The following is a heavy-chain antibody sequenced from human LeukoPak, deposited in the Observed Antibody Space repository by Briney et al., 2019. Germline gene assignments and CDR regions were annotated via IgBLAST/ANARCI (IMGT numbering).Heavy chain of an antibody. D-gene: IGHD3-16*01. V-gene: IGHV1-2*02. CDR2: INPDSGFT. J-gene: IGHJ4*02. Sequence: ASVKVFCEASGYKFTKDYMHWVRQAPGQGLEFMGWINPDSGFTNYAQKFKGRVTMTRDTSISTAYLEVRSLTSDDTAVYYCAPTAEAYTSWWKVWGQGTLVTVSS. CDR1: GYKFTKDY. CDR3: APTAEAYTSWWKV.